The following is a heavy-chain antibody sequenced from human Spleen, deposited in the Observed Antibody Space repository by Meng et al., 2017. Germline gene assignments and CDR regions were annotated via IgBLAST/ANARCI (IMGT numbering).Heavy chain of an antibody. Sequence: SGPTLVKPTQTLTLTCTFSGFSLSTSGVGVGWIRQPPGKALEWLALIYWNDDKRYSPSLKSRLTITKDTSKKQVVLTMTNMDPVDTATYYCAHKTQYYDFWSGYMSPKLGFDYWGQGTLVTVSS. CDR3: AHKTQYYDFWSGYMSPKLGFDY. J-gene: IGHJ4*02. V-gene: IGHV2-5*01. CDR2: IYWNDDK. D-gene: IGHD3-3*01. CDR1: GFSLSTSGVG.